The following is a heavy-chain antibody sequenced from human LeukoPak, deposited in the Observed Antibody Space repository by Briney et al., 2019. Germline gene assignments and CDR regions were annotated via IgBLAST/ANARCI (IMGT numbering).Heavy chain of an antibody. V-gene: IGHV3-21*01. Sequence: GGSLRLSCAASRFTFSSYSMNWVRQAPGKGLEWVSSISSSSYIYYADSVKGRFTISRDNAKNSLYLQMNSLRAEDTAVYYCARDSRYYYDSSGYYDYWYFDLWGRGTLVTVSS. D-gene: IGHD3-22*01. J-gene: IGHJ2*01. CDR2: ISSSSYI. CDR1: RFTFSSYS. CDR3: ARDSRYYYDSSGYYDYWYFDL.